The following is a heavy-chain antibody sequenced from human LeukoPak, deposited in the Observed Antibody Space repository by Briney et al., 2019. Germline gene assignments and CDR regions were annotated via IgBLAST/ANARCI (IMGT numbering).Heavy chain of an antibody. V-gene: IGHV4-4*07. J-gene: IGHJ3*02. CDR2: IYTSGST. D-gene: IGHD2-2*02. CDR1: GGSISSYY. CDR3: ARAPKKANCSSTSCYIQGDAFDI. Sequence: PSESLSLTCTVSGGSISSYYWSWLRQPAGKGLEWIGRIYTSGSTNYNPSLKSRVTMSVDTSKNQFSLKLSSVTAAYTAVYYCARAPKKANCSSTSCYIQGDAFDIWGQGTMVTVSS.